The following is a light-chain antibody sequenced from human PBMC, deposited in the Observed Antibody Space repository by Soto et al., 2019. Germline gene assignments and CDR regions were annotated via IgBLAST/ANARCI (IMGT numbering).Light chain of an antibody. CDR1: TSNIGTFY. CDR2: LGD. Sequence: QSVLTQPPSASSTPGQTVTISCSGITSNIGTFYVYWYQHLPGTAPKLLIYLGDQRASGVSDRFSGSKSGTSASLAINGLRSDDEADYYCAAWDDNLNAYVFGSGTKVTVL. V-gene: IGLV1-47*02. CDR3: AAWDDNLNAYV. J-gene: IGLJ1*01.